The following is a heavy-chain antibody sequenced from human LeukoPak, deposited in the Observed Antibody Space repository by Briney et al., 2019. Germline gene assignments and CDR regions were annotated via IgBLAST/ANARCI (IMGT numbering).Heavy chain of an antibody. CDR2: IYPGDSDT. Sequence: GESLKIPCKGSGYSLTRYWIGWVRQMPGKGLEWMGIIYPGDSDTRYSPSFQGQVTISADKSISTAYLKWSSLKASDTAMYYCARLTMVRGVIISWGQGTMVTVSS. J-gene: IGHJ3*01. V-gene: IGHV5-51*01. D-gene: IGHD3-10*01. CDR3: ARLTMVRGVIIS. CDR1: GYSLTRYW.